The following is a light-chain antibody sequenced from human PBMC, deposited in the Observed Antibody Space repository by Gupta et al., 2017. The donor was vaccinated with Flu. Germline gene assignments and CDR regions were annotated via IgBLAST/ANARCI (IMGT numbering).Light chain of an antibody. V-gene: IGKV4-1*01. J-gene: IGKJ1*01. CDR2: WAS. CDR3: HQHVNSPWT. CDR1: QSVLYTSNNKNY. Sequence: DIVMTQSPESLTVSLGERATINCKSSQSVLYTSNNKNYLAWYQQKPGQPPKLLIYWASTRESGVPDRISGSGSGTDFTLTITSLQAEDVAVYYCHQHVNSPWTFGQGTKVENK.